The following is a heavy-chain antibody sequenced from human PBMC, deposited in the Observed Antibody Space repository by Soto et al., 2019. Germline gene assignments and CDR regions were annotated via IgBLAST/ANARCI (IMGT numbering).Heavy chain of an antibody. CDR3: ASRSSSSVNSSGWYLAV. D-gene: IGHD6-19*01. CDR2: IYPGDSDT. CDR1: GYSFTSYW. J-gene: IGHJ4*02. V-gene: IGHV5-51*01. Sequence: PGESLKISCMGSGYSFTSYWIGWVRQMPGKGLEWMGIIYPGDSDTRYSPSFQGQVTISADKSISTAYLQWSSLKASDTAMYYCASRSSSSVNSSGWYLAVWGQGTLVTVSS.